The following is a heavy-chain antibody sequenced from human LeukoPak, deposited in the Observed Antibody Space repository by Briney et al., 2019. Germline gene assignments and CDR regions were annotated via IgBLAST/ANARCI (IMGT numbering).Heavy chain of an antibody. V-gene: IGHV1-18*01. Sequence: ASVKVSCKASGYTFTSYGISWMRQAPGQGLEWMGWISAYNGNTNYAQKLQGRVTMTTDTSTSTAYMELGSLRSDDTAVYYCARDGTIFGAENWFDPWGQGTLVTVSS. D-gene: IGHD3-3*01. CDR2: ISAYNGNT. CDR3: ARDGTIFGAENWFDP. CDR1: GYTFTSYG. J-gene: IGHJ5*02.